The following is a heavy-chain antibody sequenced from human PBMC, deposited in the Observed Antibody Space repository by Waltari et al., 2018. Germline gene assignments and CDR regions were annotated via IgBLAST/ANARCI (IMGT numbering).Heavy chain of an antibody. J-gene: IGHJ4*02. V-gene: IGHV3-33*01. CDR1: GLTFSNFG. Sequence: QVQVVESGGGVVQPGKSLRLSCGVSGLTFSNFGMHWVRQAPGKGLGWVEIIWYDGIGKYYAEAVKGRFTISRDNSKNSLYLEMNSLRAEDTAVYYCATTSGTNWHLNYWGQGTLVTVSS. CDR3: ATTSGTNWHLNY. CDR2: IWYDGIGK. D-gene: IGHD1-1*01.